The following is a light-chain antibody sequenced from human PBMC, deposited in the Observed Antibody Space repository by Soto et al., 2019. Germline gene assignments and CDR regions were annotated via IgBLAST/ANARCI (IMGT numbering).Light chain of an antibody. V-gene: IGLV1-44*01. Sequence: QSVLTQPPSASGTPGQRVTISCSGASSNIGSNTVNWYQQLPATAPKLLIYGLNQRPSGVPDRFSGSKSDTSAALAISGLQSEEEADYYCAAWDDSRNGPVFGGGTKLTVL. J-gene: IGLJ2*01. CDR3: AAWDDSRNGPV. CDR2: GLN. CDR1: SSNIGSNT.